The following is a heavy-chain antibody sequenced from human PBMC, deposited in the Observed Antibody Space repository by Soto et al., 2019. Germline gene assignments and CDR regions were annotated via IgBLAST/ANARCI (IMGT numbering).Heavy chain of an antibody. CDR3: ARLPFPWGWFDP. CDR1: GIVFSDY. Sequence: GGSLRLSCAASGIVFSDYMSWVRQAPGKGPEWLSYISGSGRTIYSADSVKGRFTISRDNATNSLYLQMNNVRTEDTAVYYCARLPFPWGWFDPWGQGTLGTGSS. D-gene: IGHD3-16*01. CDR2: ISGSGRTI. J-gene: IGHJ5*02. V-gene: IGHV3-11*01.